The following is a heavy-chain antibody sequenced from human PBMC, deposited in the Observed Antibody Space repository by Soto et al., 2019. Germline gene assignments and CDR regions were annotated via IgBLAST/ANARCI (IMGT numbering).Heavy chain of an antibody. CDR3: ARSLVPAATYYYYGMDV. CDR1: GYSFTSYW. V-gene: IGHV5-51*01. J-gene: IGHJ6*02. Sequence: GESLKISCKGSGYSFTSYWIGWVRQMPGKGLEWMGIIYPGDSDTRYSPSFQGQVTISADKSISTAYLQWSSLKASDTAMYYCARSLVPAATYYYYGMDVWGQGTAVTVSS. CDR2: IYPGDSDT. D-gene: IGHD2-2*01.